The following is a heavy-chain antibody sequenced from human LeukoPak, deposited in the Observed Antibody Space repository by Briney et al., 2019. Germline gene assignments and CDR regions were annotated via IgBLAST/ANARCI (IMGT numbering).Heavy chain of an antibody. D-gene: IGHD3-10*01. CDR3: ARHHYGSGSYYGHYYYYMDV. CDR2: IHHSGST. J-gene: IGHJ6*03. Sequence: PSETLSLTCTVSGGSISSYYWSWIRQSPGKGLEWIGDIHHSGSTNYNPSLKSRVTISVDTSKNQFSLKLSSVTAADTAVYYCARHHYGSGSYYGHYYYYMDVWGKGTTVTISS. V-gene: IGHV4-59*08. CDR1: GGSISSYY.